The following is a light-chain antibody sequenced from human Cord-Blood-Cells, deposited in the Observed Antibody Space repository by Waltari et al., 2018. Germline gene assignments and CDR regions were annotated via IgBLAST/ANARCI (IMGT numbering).Light chain of an antibody. CDR3: AAWDDSLSGRGV. Sequence: QSVLTPSHSASGNPGQRVTLHCSGARHNTGSIIVDCYHKRPGTAPKLRSYMNNQRPSGVPDRFSGSKSGTSASLAISGLRSEDEADYYCAAWDDSLSGRGVFGTGTNVTVL. J-gene: IGLJ1*01. V-gene: IGLV1-47*01. CDR2: MNN. CDR1: RHNTGSII.